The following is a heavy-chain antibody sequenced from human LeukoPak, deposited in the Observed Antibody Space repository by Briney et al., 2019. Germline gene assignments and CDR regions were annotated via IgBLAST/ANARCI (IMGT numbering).Heavy chain of an antibody. CDR1: GFTFSNAW. Sequence: PGGSLRLSCAASGFTFSNAWMSWVRQAPGKGLEWVGRIKSKTDGGTTDYAAPVKGRFTISRDDSKNTLYLQMNSLKAEDTAVYYCTTKGPYCSGGSCLDYWGQGTLVTVSS. J-gene: IGHJ4*02. V-gene: IGHV3-15*01. CDR3: TTKGPYCSGGSCLDY. D-gene: IGHD2-15*01. CDR2: IKSKTDGGTT.